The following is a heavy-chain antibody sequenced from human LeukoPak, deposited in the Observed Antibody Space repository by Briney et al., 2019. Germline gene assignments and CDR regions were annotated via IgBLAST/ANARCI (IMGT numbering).Heavy chain of an antibody. CDR1: GFTFSSYT. CDR2: ISSSRSYI. V-gene: IGHV3-21*01. J-gene: IGHJ4*02. Sequence: GGSLRLSCAASGFTFSSYTMNWVRQAPGKGLEWVSSISSSRSYIYNADSVKARFTLSRDNAKNSLYLQMNSVRAEDTAVYYCARDHCSSTSCFPSGTNYFDSWGQGTPVTVSS. D-gene: IGHD2-2*01. CDR3: ARDHCSSTSCFPSGTNYFDS.